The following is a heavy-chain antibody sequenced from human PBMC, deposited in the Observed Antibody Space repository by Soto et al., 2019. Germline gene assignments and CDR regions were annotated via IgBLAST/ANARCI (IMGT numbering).Heavy chain of an antibody. D-gene: IGHD3-3*01. J-gene: IGHJ4*02. V-gene: IGHV1-18*01. CDR1: GYTFTSYG. Sequence: GASVKVSCKASGYTFTSYGISWVRQAPGQGLEWMGWISAYNGNTNYAQKLQGRVTMTTDTSTSTAYMELRSLRSDDTAVYYCAREGYYFWSGYYPPDYWGQGTLVTVSS. CDR3: AREGYYFWSGYYPPDY. CDR2: ISAYNGNT.